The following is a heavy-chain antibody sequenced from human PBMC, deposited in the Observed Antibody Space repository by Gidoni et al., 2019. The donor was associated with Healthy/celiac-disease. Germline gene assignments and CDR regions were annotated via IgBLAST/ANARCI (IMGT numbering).Heavy chain of an antibody. V-gene: IGHV1-69*01. CDR2: IIPIFGTA. Sequence: QVQLVQSGAEVKKPGSSVKVSCKASGGTLSSYAISWVRQAPGQGLEWMGGIIPIFGTANYAQKFQGRVTITADESTSTAYMELSSLRSEDTAVYYCARDYDFWSGYTGWSWWFDPWGQGTLVTVSS. J-gene: IGHJ5*02. CDR3: ARDYDFWSGYTGWSWWFDP. D-gene: IGHD3-3*01. CDR1: GGTLSSYA.